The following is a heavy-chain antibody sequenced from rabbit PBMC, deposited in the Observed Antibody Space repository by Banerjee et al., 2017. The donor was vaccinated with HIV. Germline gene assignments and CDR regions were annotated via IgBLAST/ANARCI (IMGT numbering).Heavy chain of an antibody. D-gene: IGHD8-1*01. CDR3: ARYEDAGSSYYTFNL. CDR2: IYAGDGNT. CDR1: GFSFSSNYY. V-gene: IGHV1S40*01. Sequence: QSLEESGGDLVKPGASPTLTCTASGFSFSSNYYMCWVRQAPGKGLEWIGCIYAGDGNTYYASWAKGRFTISKTSSTTVTLQMTSLTAADTATYFCARYEDAGSSYYTFNLWGPGTLVTVS. J-gene: IGHJ4*01.